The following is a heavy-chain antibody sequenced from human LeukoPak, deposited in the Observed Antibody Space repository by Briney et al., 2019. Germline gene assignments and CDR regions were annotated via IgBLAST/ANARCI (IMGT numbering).Heavy chain of an antibody. D-gene: IGHD2-15*01. J-gene: IGHJ5*02. V-gene: IGHV1-18*01. CDR3: ARDPIVVGAANPPWFDP. CDR1: GYTFTSYG. CDR2: ISAYNGNT. Sequence: ASVNVSCTASGYTFTSYGISWVRQAPGQGLEWMGWISAYNGNTSYAQKLQGRVTMTTDTSTSTAYMELRSLRSDDTAAYYCARDPIVVGAANPPWFDPWGQGTLVTVSS.